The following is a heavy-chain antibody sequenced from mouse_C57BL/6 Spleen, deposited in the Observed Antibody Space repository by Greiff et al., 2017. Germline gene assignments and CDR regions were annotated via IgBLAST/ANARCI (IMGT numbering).Heavy chain of an antibody. J-gene: IGHJ2*01. D-gene: IGHD1-1*01. Sequence: QVQLKQSGPELVKPGASVKISCKASGYAFSSSWMNWVKQRPGKGLEWIGRIYPGDGDTNYNGKFKGKATLTADKSSSTAYMQLSSLTSEDSAVYFCARNYYYGSSYLFDYWGQGTTLTVSS. CDR1: GYAFSSSW. V-gene: IGHV1-82*01. CDR3: ARNYYYGSSYLFDY. CDR2: IYPGDGDT.